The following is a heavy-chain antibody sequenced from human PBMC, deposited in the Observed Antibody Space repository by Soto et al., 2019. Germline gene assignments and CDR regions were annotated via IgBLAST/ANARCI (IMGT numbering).Heavy chain of an antibody. V-gene: IGHV4-39*01. CDR1: GGSISSSSYY. CDR2: IYYSGST. D-gene: IGHD6-19*01. Sequence: SETLSLTCTVSGGSISSSSYYWCWIRQPPGKGLEWIGSIYYSGSTYYNPSLKSRVTISVDTSKKQFSLKLSSVTAEDTAVYYCARSYIAVVGLHYFAYWGQRTLVTVSS. CDR3: ARSYIAVVGLHYFAY. J-gene: IGHJ4*02.